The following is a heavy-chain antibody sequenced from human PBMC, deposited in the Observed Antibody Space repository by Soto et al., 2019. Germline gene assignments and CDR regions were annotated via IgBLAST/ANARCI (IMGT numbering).Heavy chain of an antibody. CDR2: ISGRAGSK. J-gene: IGHJ4*02. CDR1: GFTLSDYA. V-gene: IGHV3-23*01. CDR3: AKADYDFWGGRFYFNY. Sequence: PGGSLRLSCAASGFTLSDYAMSWVRQAQGKGPEWVSGISGRAGSKYYSDSVKGRFTISRDNSKNTLYLEMNSLRAEDTAVYYCAKADYDFWGGRFYFNYLGPVTLVTVSS. D-gene: IGHD3-3*01.